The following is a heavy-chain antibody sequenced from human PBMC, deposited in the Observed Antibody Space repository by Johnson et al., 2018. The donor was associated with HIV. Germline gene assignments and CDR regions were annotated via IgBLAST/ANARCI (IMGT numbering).Heavy chain of an antibody. Sequence: VQLVESGGGLIQPGGSLRLSCSVSGFTVNTNFMSWVRQAPGKGLEWVANIKQDGSEKNYVDSVKGRFTISRDHAKNSVYMQMNSQRAEDTAVDYCCRHSQRGYSGNDAFDIGGQVTLVTVSS. CDR3: CRHSQRGYSGNDAFDI. J-gene: IGHJ3*02. CDR2: IKQDGSEK. CDR1: GFTVNTNF. V-gene: IGHV3-7*02. D-gene: IGHD5-12*01.